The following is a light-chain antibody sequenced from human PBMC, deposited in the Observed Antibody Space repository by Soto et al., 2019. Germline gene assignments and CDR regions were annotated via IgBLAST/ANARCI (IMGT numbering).Light chain of an antibody. CDR3: QQYNKWPQT. CDR1: QSVSID. V-gene: IGKV3-15*01. J-gene: IGKJ1*01. Sequence: EIVMTQSPATVPVSPGERVTLSCRASQSVSIDLAWYQRKPGQAPRLLIYGASTRATDIPPSFTGSGSGTEFTLTISSLQSEDIAVYYCQQYNKWPQTFGQGTKVEIK. CDR2: GAS.